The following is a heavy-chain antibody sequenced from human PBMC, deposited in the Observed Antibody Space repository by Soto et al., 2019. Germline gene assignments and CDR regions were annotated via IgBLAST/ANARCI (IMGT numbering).Heavy chain of an antibody. CDR2: IYYSGST. J-gene: IGHJ4*02. CDR1: GGSISSYY. V-gene: IGHV4-59*01. D-gene: IGHD2-2*01. Sequence: SETLSLTCTFSGGSISSYYWSWIRQPPGKGLEWIGYIYYSGSTNYNPSLKSRVTISVDTSKNQFSLKLSSVTAADTAVYYCARTYCSSTSCYFDYWGQGTLVTVS. CDR3: ARTYCSSTSCYFDY.